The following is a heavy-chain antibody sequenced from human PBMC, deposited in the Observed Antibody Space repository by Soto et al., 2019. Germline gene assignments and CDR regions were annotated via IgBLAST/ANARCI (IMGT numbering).Heavy chain of an antibody. V-gene: IGHV4-31*03. CDR2: IYYSGST. D-gene: IGHD3-22*01. CDR1: GGSVSSNIYY. CDR3: ARGYDYDSGGYFFDH. J-gene: IGHJ4*02. Sequence: QVQLQESGPGLVKPSQTLSLICTVSGGSVSSNIYYWTWIRQHPGKGPEWIGHIYYSGSTYYNPSLKSRVTISLDTAKNQFSLKLTSVTAADTAVYYCARGYDYDSGGYFFDHWGQGTLVTVSP.